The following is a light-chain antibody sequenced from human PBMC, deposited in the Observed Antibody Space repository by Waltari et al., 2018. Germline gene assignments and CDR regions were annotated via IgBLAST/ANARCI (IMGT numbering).Light chain of an antibody. CDR1: QNIRNF. Sequence: DIQMTQSPSSLSASVGDRVTITCRASQNIRNFLNWYQQKPRKAPRLLIYAATTLQTGVPARFSGNRSGTDFTLTIRDLQPEDFATYSCQQSYSTPYTFGQGTKMEI. J-gene: IGKJ2*01. CDR3: QQSYSTPYT. CDR2: AAT. V-gene: IGKV1-39*01.